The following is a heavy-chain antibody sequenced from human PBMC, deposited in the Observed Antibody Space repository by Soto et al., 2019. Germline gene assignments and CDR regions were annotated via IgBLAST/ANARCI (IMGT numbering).Heavy chain of an antibody. J-gene: IGHJ4*02. CDR2: GYHRGTS. D-gene: IGHD1-20*01. Sequence: SETLSLTCTVSGYSISSGFYWGWIRQPPGKGLEWIGSGYHRGTSYYNPSLQSRVTISVDTSKNQFSLKLSSVTAADTAVYYCARGDDSISGTEFDYWGQGTLVTVSS. V-gene: IGHV4-38-2*02. CDR1: GYSISSGFY. CDR3: ARGDDSISGTEFDY.